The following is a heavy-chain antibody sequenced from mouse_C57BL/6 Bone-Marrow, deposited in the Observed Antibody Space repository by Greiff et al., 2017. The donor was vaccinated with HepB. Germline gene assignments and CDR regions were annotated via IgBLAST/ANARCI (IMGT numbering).Heavy chain of an antibody. Sequence: EVKLVESGGGLVQPGGSLKFSCAASGFTFSDYYMYWVRQTPEKRLEWVAYISNGGGSTYYPDTVKGRFTISRDNAKNTLYLQMSRLKSEDTAMYDCARGDGYGFAYWGQGTLVTVSA. J-gene: IGHJ3*01. CDR2: ISNGGGST. V-gene: IGHV5-12*01. CDR3: ARGDGYGFAY. CDR1: GFTFSDYY. D-gene: IGHD2-2*01.